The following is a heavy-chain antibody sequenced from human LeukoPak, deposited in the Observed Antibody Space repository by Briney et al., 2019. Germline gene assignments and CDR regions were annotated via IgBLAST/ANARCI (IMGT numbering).Heavy chain of an antibody. Sequence: GGSLRLSCAASGFTFDNYAMQWVRQAPGKGLEWVSGISWDSGSIGYAESVKGRFTISRDNAKNSLYLQMNSLRVEDTAVYYCARGRPHGNDYWGQGTLVTVSS. V-gene: IGHV3-9*01. CDR2: ISWDSGSI. J-gene: IGHJ4*02. CDR3: ARGRPHGNDY. D-gene: IGHD4-23*01. CDR1: GFTFDNYA.